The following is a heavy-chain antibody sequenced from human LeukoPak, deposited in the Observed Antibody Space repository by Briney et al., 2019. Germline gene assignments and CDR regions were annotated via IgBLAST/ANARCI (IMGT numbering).Heavy chain of an antibody. V-gene: IGHV1-69*05. D-gene: IGHD6-19*01. CDR2: IIPIFGTA. J-gene: IGHJ5*02. Sequence: GASMKVSCKASGGTFSSYAISWVRQAPGQGLEWMGRIIPIFGTANYAQKFQGRVTITTDESTSTAYMELSSLRSEDTAVYYCAISIAVAWYVNWFDPWGQGTLVTVSS. CDR3: AISIAVAWYVNWFDP. CDR1: GGTFSSYA.